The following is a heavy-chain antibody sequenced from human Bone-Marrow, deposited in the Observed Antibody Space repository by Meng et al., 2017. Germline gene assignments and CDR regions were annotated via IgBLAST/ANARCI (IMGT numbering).Heavy chain of an antibody. CDR2: LNWNGGST. V-gene: IGHV3-20*01. CDR3: ARNYGIAVAGPFQH. J-gene: IGHJ1*01. D-gene: IGHD6-19*01. Sequence: GESLKISCAASGFTFDDYGMSWVRQAPGKGLEWVSGLNWNGGSTGYADSVKGRFTISRDNAKNSLYLQMNSLRAEDTALYHCARNYGIAVAGPFQHWGQGTLVTVSS. CDR1: GFTFDDYG.